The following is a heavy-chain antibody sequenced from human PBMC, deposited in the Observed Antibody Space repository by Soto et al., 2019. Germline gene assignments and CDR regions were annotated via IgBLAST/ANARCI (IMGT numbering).Heavy chain of an antibody. J-gene: IGHJ4*02. CDR1: GGSVTNSSYY. CDR3: VSQWNTVITQDYIDY. D-gene: IGHD1-1*01. Sequence: SETLSLTCTVSGGSVTNSSYYWGWIRQSPGKGLEWIGSVYYRGRSYSKSSVKSRVTISVDTSKNQFSLNLNYVTASDTAVYFCVSQWNTVITQDYIDYWGPADLVTVSS. CDR2: VYYRGRS. V-gene: IGHV4-39*01.